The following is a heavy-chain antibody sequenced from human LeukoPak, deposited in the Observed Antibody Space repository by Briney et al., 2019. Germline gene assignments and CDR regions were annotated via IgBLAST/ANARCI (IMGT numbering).Heavy chain of an antibody. CDR3: ARGYSHLTS. CDR2: IYYSGST. V-gene: IGHV4-31*02. Sequence: KGLEWIAYIYYSGSTSYNPSLKSRFTISVDTSKNHFPLKLSSVTAADTAVYYCARGYSHLTSWGQGTLVTVSS. J-gene: IGHJ4*02. D-gene: IGHD2-21*01.